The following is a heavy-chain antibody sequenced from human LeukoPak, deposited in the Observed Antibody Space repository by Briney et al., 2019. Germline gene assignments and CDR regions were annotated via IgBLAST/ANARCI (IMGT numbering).Heavy chain of an antibody. CDR3: AKVSGSYYFVVNDAFDI. J-gene: IGHJ3*02. V-gene: IGHV3-21*01. CDR2: ISSSSSHI. D-gene: IGHD1-26*01. CDR1: GFTFSSYS. Sequence: GGSLRLSCAASGFTFSSYSMNWVRQAPGEGLEWVSSISSSSSHIYYADSVKGRFTLSRDNAKNSLYLQMNSLRAEDTAVYYCAKVSGSYYFVVNDAFDIWGQGTMFTVSS.